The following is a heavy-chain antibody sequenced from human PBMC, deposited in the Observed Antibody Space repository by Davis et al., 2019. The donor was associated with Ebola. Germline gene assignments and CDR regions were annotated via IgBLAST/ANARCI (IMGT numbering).Heavy chain of an antibody. CDR2: ISGSGGST. J-gene: IGHJ4*02. CDR3: ARVSLGNQLLLMYYFDY. CDR1: GFTFSSYA. V-gene: IGHV3-23*01. Sequence: GESLKISCAASGFTFSSYAMSWVRQAPGKGLEWVSAISGSGGSTYYADSVKGRFTISRDNSKNTLYLQMNSLRAEDTAVYYCARVSLGNQLLLMYYFDYWGQGTLVTVSS. D-gene: IGHD2-2*01.